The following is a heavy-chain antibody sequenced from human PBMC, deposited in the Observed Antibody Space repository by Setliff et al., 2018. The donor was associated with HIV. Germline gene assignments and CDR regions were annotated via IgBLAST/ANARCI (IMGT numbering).Heavy chain of an antibody. Sequence: KPSETLSLTCTVSGASMSSGDYYWSWIRQPPGKGLEWIGYIYYSGNSYYNPSLKSRVTISIDTSKNQLSLRLTSVTAADTAVYYCARHRSYNWNDAHDIWGQGTKVTVSS. CDR3: ARHRSYNWNDAHDI. CDR2: IYYSGNS. D-gene: IGHD1-20*01. J-gene: IGHJ3*02. CDR1: GASMSSGDYY. V-gene: IGHV4-30-4*08.